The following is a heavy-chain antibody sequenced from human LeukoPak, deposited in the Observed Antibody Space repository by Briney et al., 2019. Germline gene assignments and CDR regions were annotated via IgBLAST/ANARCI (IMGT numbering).Heavy chain of an antibody. CDR3: TRYKNDPFDY. J-gene: IGHJ4*02. CDR1: GFTFGGYG. Sequence: GGSLRLSCAGSGFTFGGYGMHWFRQTPGKGLEWVAVIAYDGSRAFYADSVKGRFTISRDNSKNTMSVQMDDLRAEDTAVYYCTRYKNDPFDYWGQGKLVTVSS. D-gene: IGHD1-14*01. CDR2: IAYDGSRA. V-gene: IGHV3-33*01.